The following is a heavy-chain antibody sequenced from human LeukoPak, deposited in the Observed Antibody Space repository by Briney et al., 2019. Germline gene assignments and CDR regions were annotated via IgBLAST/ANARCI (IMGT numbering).Heavy chain of an antibody. CDR3: ARGDNRHSGSYLSVFDY. D-gene: IGHD1-26*01. Sequence: PSQTLSLTCTVRGGSISSGSYYWGWIRQPPGKGLEWIGEINHSGSTKYNPSLKTRVTISVDTSKNHVSLKLSSVTAADTAVYYCARGDNRHSGSYLSVFDYWGQGTLVTVSS. CDR1: GGSISSGSYY. V-gene: IGHV4-39*02. CDR2: INHSGST. J-gene: IGHJ4*02.